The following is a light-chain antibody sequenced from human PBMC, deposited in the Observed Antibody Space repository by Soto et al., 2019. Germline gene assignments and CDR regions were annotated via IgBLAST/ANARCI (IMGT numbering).Light chain of an antibody. V-gene: IGKV3-15*01. J-gene: IGKJ5*01. CDR3: QQYNNWPPFA. CDR2: AAS. CDR1: QSVSSN. Sequence: EIVMTQSPATLSVSPGERATRSCRASQSVSSNLAWYQQKPGQAPRLLIYAASTRATGIPARFSASGSGTEFTLNISSLQSQDFAVYYCQQYNNWPPFAFGQGTRLEIK.